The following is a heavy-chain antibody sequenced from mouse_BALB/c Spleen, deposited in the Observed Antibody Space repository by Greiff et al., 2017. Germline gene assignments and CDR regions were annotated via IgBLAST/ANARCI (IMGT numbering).Heavy chain of an antibody. Sequence: DVHLVESGGGLVQPGGSRKLSCAASGFTFSSFGMHWVRQAPEKGLEWVAYISSGSSTIYYADTVKGRFTISRDNHKNTLFLQMTSLRSEDTAMYYCARDYDYDGEAWFAYWGQGTLVTVSA. CDR3: ARDYDYDGEAWFAY. CDR1: GFTFSSFG. V-gene: IGHV5-17*02. J-gene: IGHJ3*01. CDR2: ISSGSSTI. D-gene: IGHD2-4*01.